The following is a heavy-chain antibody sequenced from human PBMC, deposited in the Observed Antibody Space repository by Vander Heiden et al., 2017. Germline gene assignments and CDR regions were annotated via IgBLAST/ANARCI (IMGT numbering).Heavy chain of an antibody. D-gene: IGHD2-21*01. V-gene: IGHV3-23*01. Sequence: EVYLLESGGGLVQPGGSLRLSCAASGFAFPTYAMSWVRRAPGRGLEWVSSISGTGSSTYYADSVRGRFTISRDNSKRTLYLQMNSLRVEDTALYYCLPFPVAVEGNWSEPWGQGTLVTVSS. CDR3: LPFPVAVEGNWSEP. J-gene: IGHJ5*02. CDR1: GFAFPTYA. CDR2: ISGTGSST.